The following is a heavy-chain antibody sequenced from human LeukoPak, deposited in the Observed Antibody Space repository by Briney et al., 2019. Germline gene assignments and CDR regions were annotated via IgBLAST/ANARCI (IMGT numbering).Heavy chain of an antibody. V-gene: IGHV1-18*01. D-gene: IGHD3-9*01. J-gene: IGHJ4*02. CDR2: ISAYNGNT. Sequence: ASVRVSCKASGYTFTSYGISWVRQAPGQGLEWMGWISAYNGNTNYAQKLQGRGTMTTDTSTSTAYMELRSLRSDDTAVYYCARDPSYYDILTGYSRPNPFDYWGQGTLVTVSS. CDR1: GYTFTSYG. CDR3: ARDPSYYDILTGYSRPNPFDY.